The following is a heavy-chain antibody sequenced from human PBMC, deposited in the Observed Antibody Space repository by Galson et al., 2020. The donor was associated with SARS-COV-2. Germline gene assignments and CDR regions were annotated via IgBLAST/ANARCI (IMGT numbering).Heavy chain of an antibody. CDR1: GGSFSDYY. CDR3: ARGTRDITMIVVVRTSVSCYFDH. Sequence: QWYQPESQASETLSLTCAVYGGSFSDYYWSWIRQSPGRGLEWIGEITHSGSTSYNPSLKSRVTISVDTSKNQFSLKMRSVTAADTAVYYCARGTRDITMIVVVRTSVSCYFDHWGQGTLVTVSS. V-gene: IGHV4-34*01. CDR2: ITHSGST. D-gene: IGHD3-22*01. J-gene: IGHJ4*03.